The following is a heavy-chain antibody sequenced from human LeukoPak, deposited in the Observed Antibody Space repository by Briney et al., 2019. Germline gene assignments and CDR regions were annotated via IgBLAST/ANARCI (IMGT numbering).Heavy chain of an antibody. CDR1: GFTFSSYS. Sequence: GGSLRLSCAASGFTFSSYSMNWVRQAPGKGLGWVSSISSSGSYVFYADSVKGRFTISRDNAKNSLSLQMNSLRAEDTAVYFCARADLINDAFDIWGQGTMVTVSS. CDR3: ARADLINDAFDI. V-gene: IGHV3-21*01. J-gene: IGHJ3*02. CDR2: ISSSGSYV. D-gene: IGHD3-16*01.